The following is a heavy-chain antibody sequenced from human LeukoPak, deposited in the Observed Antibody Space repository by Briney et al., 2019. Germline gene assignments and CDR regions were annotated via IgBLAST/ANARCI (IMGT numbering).Heavy chain of an antibody. CDR2: ISSSSSYI. CDR3: ARFSSSWDTGRDY. J-gene: IGHJ4*02. Sequence: GGSLRLSCAASGFTFSSYEMNWVRQAPGKGLEWVSSISSSSSYIYYADSVKGRFTISRDNAKNPLYLQMNSLRAEDTAVYYCARFSSSWDTGRDYWGQGTLVTVSS. D-gene: IGHD6-13*01. CDR1: GFTFSSYE. V-gene: IGHV3-21*01.